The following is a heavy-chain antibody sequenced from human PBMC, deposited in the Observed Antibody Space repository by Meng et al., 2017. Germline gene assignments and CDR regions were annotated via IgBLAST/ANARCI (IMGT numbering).Heavy chain of an antibody. V-gene: IGHV4-30-4*01. J-gene: IGHJ5*02. D-gene: IGHD1-26*01. CDR3: ARDSGVGGSYNWFDP. CDR2: IYHSGST. Sequence: QVQLQESGPGLVKPSQTLSLTCTGSGGSISSGNYYWSWIRQPPGKGLEWIGYIYHSGSTYYNPSLKSRVTISVDTSKNQFSLKLNYVTAADTAVYYCARDSGVGGSYNWFDPWGQGTLVTVSS. CDR1: GGSISSGNYY.